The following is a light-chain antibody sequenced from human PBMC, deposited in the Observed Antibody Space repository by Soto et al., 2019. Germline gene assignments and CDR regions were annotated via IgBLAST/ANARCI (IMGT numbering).Light chain of an antibody. CDR2: DAS. Sequence: DIQMCQSPSTLSASVGDGVTITCRASQTIINWLAWYQQKPGKAPKLLIYDASSLESGVPSRFSGSGSGTEFTLTISSLQPDDFATYSCQQYGTLGQGTKVDI. CDR3: QQYGT. J-gene: IGKJ1*01. CDR1: QTIINW. V-gene: IGKV1-5*01.